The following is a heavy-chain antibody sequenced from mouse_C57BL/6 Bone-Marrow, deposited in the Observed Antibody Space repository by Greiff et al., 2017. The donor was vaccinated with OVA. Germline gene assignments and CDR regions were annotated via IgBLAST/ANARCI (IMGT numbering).Heavy chain of an antibody. V-gene: IGHV1-81*01. D-gene: IGHD1-1*01. CDR3: ARRALRYWYFDV. CDR2: IYPRSGNT. J-gene: IGHJ1*03. CDR1: GYTFTSYG. Sequence: VKLMESGAELARPGASVKLSCKASGYTFTSYGISWVKQRTGQGLEWIGEIYPRSGNTYYNEKFKGKATLTADKSSSTAYMELRSLTSEDSAVYFCARRALRYWYFDVWGTGTTVTVSS.